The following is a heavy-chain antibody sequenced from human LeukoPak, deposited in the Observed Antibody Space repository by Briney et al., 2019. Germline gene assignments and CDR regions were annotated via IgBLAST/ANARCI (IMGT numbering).Heavy chain of an antibody. D-gene: IGHD6-13*01. V-gene: IGHV1-69*06. Sequence: SVKVSYKASGGTFSSYAISWVRQAPGQGLEWMGGIIPIFGTANYAQKFQGRVTITADKSTSTAYMELSSLRSEDTAVYYCAREYSSSWLDIHDAFDIWGQGTMVTVSS. CDR3: AREYSSSWLDIHDAFDI. J-gene: IGHJ3*02. CDR1: GGTFSSYA. CDR2: IIPIFGTA.